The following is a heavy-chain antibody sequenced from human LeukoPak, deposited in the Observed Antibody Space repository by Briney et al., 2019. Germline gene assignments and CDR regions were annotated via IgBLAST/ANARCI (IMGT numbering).Heavy chain of an antibody. CDR3: AREKSSSWFFDY. D-gene: IGHD6-13*01. CDR1: GYTFTGYC. Sequence: GASVNVSCKASGYTFTGYCMHWVRQAPGQGLEWMGWINPNSGGTNYAQKFQGRITMTTDTSTSTAYMELRSLRSDDTAVYYCAREKSSSWFFDYWGQGTLVTVSS. CDR2: INPNSGGT. J-gene: IGHJ4*02. V-gene: IGHV1-2*02.